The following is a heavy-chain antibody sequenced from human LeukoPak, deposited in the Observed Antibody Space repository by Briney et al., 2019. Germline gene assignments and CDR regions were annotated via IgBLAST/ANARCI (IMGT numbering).Heavy chain of an antibody. Sequence: PGGSLRLSCAASGFTFNTYGMHWVRQAPGKGLEWVAFIRYDGSTKYHADSVKGRFTISRDNSKNTLYLQMNSLRGEDTAVYYCAEGHPAVNYYFYMDVWGKGTTVTVSS. J-gene: IGHJ6*03. CDR1: GFTFNTYG. CDR3: AEGHPAVNYYFYMDV. CDR2: IRYDGSTK. D-gene: IGHD2-2*01. V-gene: IGHV3-30*02.